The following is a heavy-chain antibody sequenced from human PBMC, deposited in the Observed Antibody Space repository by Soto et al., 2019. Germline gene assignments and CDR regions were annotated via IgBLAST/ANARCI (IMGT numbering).Heavy chain of an antibody. CDR2: INHSGST. Sequence: PSETLSLTCAVYGGSFSGYYWSWIRQPPGKGLEWIGEINHSGSTNYNPSLKGRVTISVDTSKNQFSLKLSSVTAADTAVYYCARGGTLLWFGKKMGGRWFDPWGQGTLVTVSS. CDR1: GGSFSGYY. V-gene: IGHV4-34*01. D-gene: IGHD3-10*01. J-gene: IGHJ5*02. CDR3: ARGGTLLWFGKKMGGRWFDP.